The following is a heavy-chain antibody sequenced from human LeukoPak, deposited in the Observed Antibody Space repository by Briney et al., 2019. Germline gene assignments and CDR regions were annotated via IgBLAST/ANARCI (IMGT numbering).Heavy chain of an antibody. J-gene: IGHJ4*02. CDR2: ISSSGSTI. CDR1: GFTFSSYE. Sequence: GGSLRLSCAASGFTFSSYEMNWVRQAPGKGLEWVSYISSSGSTIYYADSVKGRFTISRDNAKNSLYLQMNSLRAEDTAVYYCARSSSSSWYLDYWGQGTLVTVSS. CDR3: ARSSSSSWYLDY. V-gene: IGHV3-48*03. D-gene: IGHD6-13*01.